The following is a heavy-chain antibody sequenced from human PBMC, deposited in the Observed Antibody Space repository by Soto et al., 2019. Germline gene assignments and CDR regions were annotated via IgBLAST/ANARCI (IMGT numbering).Heavy chain of an antibody. D-gene: IGHD3-3*01. Sequence: SVKVSCKASGGTFSSYTISWVRQAPGQGLEWMGRIIPILGIANYAQKFQGRVTITADKSTSTAYMELSSLRSEDTAVYYCARADDFWSGYPILGPFDYWGQGTLVTVSS. CDR2: IIPILGIA. J-gene: IGHJ4*02. CDR3: ARADDFWSGYPILGPFDY. V-gene: IGHV1-69*02. CDR1: GGTFSSYT.